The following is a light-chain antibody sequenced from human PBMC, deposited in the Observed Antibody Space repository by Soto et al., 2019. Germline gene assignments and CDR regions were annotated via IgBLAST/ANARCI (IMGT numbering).Light chain of an antibody. V-gene: IGLV2-23*02. Sequence: VLTQPTSVSGSPGHSITISCTGTSSDVGSYNLVSWYQQHPGKAPKLMIYEVSKRPSGVSNRFSGSKSGNTASLTISGLQAEDEADYYCCSYAGSSTYVFGTGTKVTVL. CDR3: CSYAGSSTYV. CDR2: EVS. J-gene: IGLJ1*01. CDR1: SSDVGSYNL.